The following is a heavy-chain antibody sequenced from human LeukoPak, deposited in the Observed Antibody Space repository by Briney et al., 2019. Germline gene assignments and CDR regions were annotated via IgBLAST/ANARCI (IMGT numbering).Heavy chain of an antibody. CDR2: ISWNSGSI. CDR3: AKDQGSDSSGYYPDY. J-gene: IGHJ4*02. CDR1: GFTFDDYA. Sequence: PGGSLRLSCAASGFTFDDYAMHWVRQAPGKGLEWVSGISWNSGSIGYADSVKGRFTISRDNAKNSLYLQMNSLRAEDTAVYYCAKDQGSDSSGYYPDYWGQGTLVTVSS. D-gene: IGHD3-22*01. V-gene: IGHV3-9*01.